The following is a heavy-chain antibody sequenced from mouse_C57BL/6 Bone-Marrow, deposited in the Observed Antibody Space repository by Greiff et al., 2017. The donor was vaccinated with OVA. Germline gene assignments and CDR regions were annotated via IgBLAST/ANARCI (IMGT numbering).Heavy chain of an antibody. J-gene: IGHJ1*03. D-gene: IGHD1-1*01. V-gene: IGHV3-8*01. CDR3: ARARGITTVVARYWYFDV. CDR2: ISYSGST. Sequence: EVQGVESGPGLAKPSQTLSLTCSVTGYSITSDYWNWIRKFPGNKLEYMGYISYSGSTYYNPSLKSRISITRDTSKNQYYLQLNSVTTEDTATYYCARARGITTVVARYWYFDVWGTGTTVTVSS. CDR1: GYSITSDY.